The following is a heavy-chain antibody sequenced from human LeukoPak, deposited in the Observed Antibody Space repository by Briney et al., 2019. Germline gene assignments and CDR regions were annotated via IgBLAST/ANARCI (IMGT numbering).Heavy chain of an antibody. CDR3: ARSGPQDWAPDH. V-gene: IGHV1-18*01. Sequence: ASVKVSCKASGYTXSNFVITWVRQAPGQGLEWMGWISVYNGNAIYAQNLQGRVTMTTDTSTSTAYLELSSLKSDDTAIYYCARSGPQDWAPDHWGRGTLVTVSP. D-gene: IGHD1-14*01. J-gene: IGHJ4*02. CDR1: GYTXSNFV. CDR2: ISVYNGNA.